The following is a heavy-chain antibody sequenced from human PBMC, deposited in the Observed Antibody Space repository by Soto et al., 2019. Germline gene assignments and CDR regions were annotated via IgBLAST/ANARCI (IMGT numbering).Heavy chain of an antibody. CDR1: GFSLTRGVG. J-gene: IGHJ5*02. CDR2: IYWDDDK. CDR3: AHKPLTTTGAFDP. D-gene: IGHD4-17*01. V-gene: IGHV2-5*02. Sequence: QITLKESGPALVKPTQTLTLTCTFSGFSLTRGVGVAWIRQPPGKALEWLALIYWDDDKRYISSLKSRLTITKDTSKNQVVLIMTNMDPVDTATYYCAHKPLTTTGAFDPWGQGTLVTVSS.